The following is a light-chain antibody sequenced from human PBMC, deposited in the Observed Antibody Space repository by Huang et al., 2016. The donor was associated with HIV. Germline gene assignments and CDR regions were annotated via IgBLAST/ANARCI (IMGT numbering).Light chain of an antibody. J-gene: IGKJ4*01. CDR2: DAS. CDR1: QSVGDY. V-gene: IGKV3-11*01. CDR3: QQRSKWLS. Sequence: IVLTQSPPTLPIYPGERVTLSCRASQSVGDYVAWYQQKPGQAPRRLIYDASQRASCVSARFSGSGSGTEFILTISSLEPEDYAVYYCQQRSKWLSFGGGTKVEIK.